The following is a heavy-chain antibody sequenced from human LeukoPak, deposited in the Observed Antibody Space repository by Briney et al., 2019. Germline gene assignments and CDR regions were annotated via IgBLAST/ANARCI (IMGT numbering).Heavy chain of an antibody. CDR1: GFTFSSNY. CDR3: ARDGDLRYCSSTSCYYYYGMDV. V-gene: IGHV3-66*01. Sequence: GGSLRLSCAASGFTFSSNYMSWVRQAPGKGLEWVSVIYSGGSTYYADSVKGRFTISRDNSKNTLYLQMNSLRAEDTAVYYCARDGDLRYCSSTSCYYYYGMDVWGQGTTVTVSS. D-gene: IGHD2-2*01. J-gene: IGHJ6*02. CDR2: IYSGGST.